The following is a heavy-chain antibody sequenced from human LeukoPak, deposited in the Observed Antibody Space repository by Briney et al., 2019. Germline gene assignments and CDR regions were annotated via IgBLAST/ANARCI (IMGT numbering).Heavy chain of an antibody. D-gene: IGHD6-19*01. CDR3: ARDWASGWYDY. CDR2: ISSSGSTI. V-gene: IGHV3-11*01. CDR1: GFTFSDYY. J-gene: IGHJ4*02. Sequence: GGSLRLSCAASGFTFSDYYMSWIRQAPGKGLEWASYISSSGSTIYYADSVKGRFTISRDNAKNSLYLQMNSLRAEDTAVYYCARDWASGWYDYWGQGTLVTVSS.